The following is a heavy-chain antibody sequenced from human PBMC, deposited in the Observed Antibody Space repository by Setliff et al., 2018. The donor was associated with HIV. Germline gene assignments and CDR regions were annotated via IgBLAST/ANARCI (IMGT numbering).Heavy chain of an antibody. CDR2: VNPKFGGT. CDR1: GYTFTDYY. V-gene: IGHV1-2*02. D-gene: IGHD3-3*01. CDR3: ARDLSTHWSGYSLGF. Sequence: ASVKVSCKASGYTFTDYYFHWVRQAPGQGLEWTGWVNPKFGGTLYAQKFRGRVTMTRDMSINTVYLELSSLSSDDTAVYYCARDLSTHWSGYSLGFWGPGTLVTVS. J-gene: IGHJ4*02.